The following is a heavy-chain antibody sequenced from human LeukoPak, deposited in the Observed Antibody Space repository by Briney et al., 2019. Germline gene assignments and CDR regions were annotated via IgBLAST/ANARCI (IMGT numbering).Heavy chain of an antibody. CDR3: ARDAGGYDILTGYYMGNWFDP. Sequence: PGGSLRLSCAASGFIVGHNYMSWVRQAPGKGLEWVAVIWYDGSNKYYADSVKGRFTISRDNSKNTLYLQMNSLRAEDTAVYYCARDAGGYDILTGYYMGNWFDPWGQGTLVTVSS. V-gene: IGHV3-33*08. CDR1: GFIVGHNY. J-gene: IGHJ5*02. D-gene: IGHD3-9*01. CDR2: IWYDGSNK.